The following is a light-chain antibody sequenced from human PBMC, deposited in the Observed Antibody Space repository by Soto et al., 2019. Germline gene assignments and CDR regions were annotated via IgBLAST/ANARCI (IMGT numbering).Light chain of an antibody. J-gene: IGLJ3*02. V-gene: IGLV2-14*01. CDR3: ASHTTSKTWV. CDR2: EVN. Sequence: QSALTQAASASGSPGQSVTISCTGTNNDVGAYNHISWYQQRPGKAPKVVIFEVNNRPSGVSSRFSGSKSGNTAYLTISGLQTEDEADYYCASHTTSKTWVFGGGTKVTVL. CDR1: NNDVGAYNH.